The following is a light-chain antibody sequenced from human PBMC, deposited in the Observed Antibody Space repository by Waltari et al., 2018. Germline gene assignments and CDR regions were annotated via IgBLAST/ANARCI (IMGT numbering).Light chain of an antibody. J-gene: IGLJ2*01. V-gene: IGLV2-14*01. Sequence: QSALTQPASVSGSPGQSITISCTGISSDLNGYNYVSWYQKYPGKAPKLIIYEVSNRPSGVSNRFSGSKSGNTASLSISGLQAEDEADYYCTSYISGTTLVIVGGGTKLTVL. CDR3: TSYISGTTLVI. CDR2: EVS. CDR1: SSDLNGYNY.